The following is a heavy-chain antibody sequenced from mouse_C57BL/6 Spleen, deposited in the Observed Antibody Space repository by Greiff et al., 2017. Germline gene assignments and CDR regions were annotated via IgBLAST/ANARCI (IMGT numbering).Heavy chain of an antibody. V-gene: IGHV1-26*01. CDR1: GYTFTDYY. CDR3: ARRGGNWDFDV. J-gene: IGHJ1*03. Sequence: VQLQQSGPELVKPGASVKISCKASGYTFTDYYMNWVQQSHGKSLEWIGDINPNNGGTSYNTKFKGKATLTVDQSSSTAYMELRSLTSEDSAVYYCARRGGNWDFDVWGKGTTVTVSS. CDR2: INPNNGGT.